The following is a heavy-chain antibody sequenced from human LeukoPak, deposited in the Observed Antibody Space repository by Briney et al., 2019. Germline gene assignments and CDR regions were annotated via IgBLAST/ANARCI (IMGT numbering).Heavy chain of an antibody. CDR3: ARDRGLLRGKAFDI. CDR1: GYTFTSYG. Sequence: ASVKVSCTASGYTFTSYGISWVRQAPGQGLEWMGWISAYNGITNYAQKLQGRVTMTTDTSTSTAYMELRSLRSDDTAVYYCARDRGLLRGKAFDIWGQGTMVTVSS. CDR2: ISAYNGIT. V-gene: IGHV1-18*01. D-gene: IGHD2-15*01. J-gene: IGHJ3*02.